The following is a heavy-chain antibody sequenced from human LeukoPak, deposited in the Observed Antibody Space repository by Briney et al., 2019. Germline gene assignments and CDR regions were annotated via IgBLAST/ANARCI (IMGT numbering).Heavy chain of an antibody. D-gene: IGHD2-2*01. Sequence: ASVKVSCKASGGTFSSYAISWVRQAPGQGLEWMGGIIPIFGTANYAQKFQGRVTITTDESTSTAYMELSSLRSEDTAVYYCARGYCSSTSCIPTYWYFDLWGRGTLVTVSS. J-gene: IGHJ2*01. V-gene: IGHV1-69*05. CDR3: ARGYCSSTSCIPTYWYFDL. CDR1: GGTFSSYA. CDR2: IIPIFGTA.